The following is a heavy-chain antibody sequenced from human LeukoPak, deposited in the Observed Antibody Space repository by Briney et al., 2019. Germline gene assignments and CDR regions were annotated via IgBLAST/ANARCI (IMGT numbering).Heavy chain of an antibody. CDR2: IYYSGST. Sequence: SETLSLTCTVSGGSISSSSYYWSWIRQPPGKGLEWIGYIYYSGSTNYNPSLKSRVTISVDTSKNQFSLKLSSVTAADTAVYYCARVVVNWFDPWGQGTLVTVSS. D-gene: IGHD3-22*01. J-gene: IGHJ5*02. CDR1: GGSISSSSYY. V-gene: IGHV4-61*05. CDR3: ARVVVNWFDP.